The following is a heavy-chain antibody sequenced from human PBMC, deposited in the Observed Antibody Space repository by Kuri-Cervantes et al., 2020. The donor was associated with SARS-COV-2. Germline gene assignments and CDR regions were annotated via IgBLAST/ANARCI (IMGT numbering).Heavy chain of an antibody. CDR2: ISSSSSYI. D-gene: IGHD5-18*01. V-gene: IGHV3-21*01. CDR1: GFTFSDYY. J-gene: IGHJ3*02. CDR3: ARDFGRSAMAQNGAFDI. Sequence: GGSLRLSCAASGFTFSDYYMNWVRQAPGKGLEWVSSISSSSSYIYYADSVKGRLTISRDNAKNSLYLQMNSLRAEDTAVYYCARDFGRSAMAQNGAFDIWGQGTMVNVSS.